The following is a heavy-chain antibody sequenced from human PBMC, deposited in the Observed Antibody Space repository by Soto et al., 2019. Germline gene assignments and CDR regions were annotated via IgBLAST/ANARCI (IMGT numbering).Heavy chain of an antibody. J-gene: IGHJ3*02. CDR2: ISNSGTYI. D-gene: IGHD2-2*01. CDR3: ARGALCSIIIRFAPGAIDI. CDR1: GFTLSTFS. V-gene: IGHV3-21*01. Sequence: LRLSCAACGFTLSTFSMNWVRQASGKGLEWVSSISNSGTYIYYADSVEGRFTISRDNAKNSLYLQMNSLRAEDTAVYYCARGALCSIIIRFAPGAIDIWGPGT.